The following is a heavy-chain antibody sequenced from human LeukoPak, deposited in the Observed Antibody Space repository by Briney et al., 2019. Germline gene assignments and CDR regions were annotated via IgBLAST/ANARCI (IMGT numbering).Heavy chain of an antibody. Sequence: GGSLRLSCAASGFTFSSYAMGWVRQAPGKGLEWVSAISGSGANTYYADSVKGRFTISRDNSKNTLSLQMNTLRTDDTAVYYCAKGRALEVVAAFNYWGQGTVVTVSS. CDR3: AKGRALEVVAAFNY. J-gene: IGHJ4*02. CDR1: GFTFSSYA. V-gene: IGHV3-23*01. CDR2: ISGSGANT. D-gene: IGHD2-15*01.